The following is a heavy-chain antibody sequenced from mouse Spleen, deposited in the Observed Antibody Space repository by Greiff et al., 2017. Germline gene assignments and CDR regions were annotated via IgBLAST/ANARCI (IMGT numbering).Heavy chain of an antibody. CDR2: IWSGGST. J-gene: IGHJ3*01. CDR1: GFSLTSYG. Sequence: VKLMESGPGLVQPSQSLSITCTVSGFSLTSYGVHWVRQSPGKGLEWLGVIWSGGSTDYNAAFISRLSISKDNSKSQVFFKMNSLQADDTAIYYCAGPIYYGYDPFAYWGQGTLVTVSA. D-gene: IGHD2-2*01. V-gene: IGHV2-2*01. CDR3: AGPIYYGYDPFAY.